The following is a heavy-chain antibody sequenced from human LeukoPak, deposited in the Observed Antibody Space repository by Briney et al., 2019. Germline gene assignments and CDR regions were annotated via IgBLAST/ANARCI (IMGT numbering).Heavy chain of an antibody. CDR1: GFTFSSYS. CDR2: ISSSSSYI. CDR3: ARHLHASSDQYYFDY. D-gene: IGHD2-2*01. J-gene: IGHJ4*02. V-gene: IGHV3-21*01. Sequence: GGSLRLSCAASGFTFSSYSMNWVRQAPGKGLEWVSSISSSSSYIYYADSVKGRFTISRDNAKNSLYLQMNSLRAEDTAVYYCARHLHASSDQYYFDYWGQGTLVTVSS.